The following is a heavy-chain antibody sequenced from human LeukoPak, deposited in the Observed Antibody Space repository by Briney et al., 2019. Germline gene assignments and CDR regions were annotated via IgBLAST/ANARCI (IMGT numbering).Heavy chain of an antibody. CDR2: INPSDGTT. D-gene: IGHD3/OR15-3a*01. V-gene: IGHV1-46*04. CDR1: GYTFTKSDY. J-gene: IGHJ4*02. CDR3: ARGPMDVDFDY. Sequence: ASVKVSCKASGYTFTKSDYMHWVRQAPGQGLEWMGIINPSDGTTFYAQKLQGRVTMTRDTSTNTVYMELSSLRSEDTAVFYCARGPMDVDFDYWGQGSLVTVSS.